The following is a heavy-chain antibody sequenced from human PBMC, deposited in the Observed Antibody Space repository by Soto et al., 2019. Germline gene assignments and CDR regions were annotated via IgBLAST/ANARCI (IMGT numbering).Heavy chain of an antibody. CDR1: GFTVSSNY. CDR3: ARGVATMYDAFDI. CDR2: IYSGGST. V-gene: IGHV3-53*04. J-gene: IGHJ3*02. D-gene: IGHD5-12*01. Sequence: GGSLRLSCAASGFTVSSNYMSWVRQAPGKGLEWVSVIYSGGSTYYADSVKGRFTISRHNSKNTLYLQMNSLRAEDTAVYYCARGVATMYDAFDIWGQGTMVTVSS.